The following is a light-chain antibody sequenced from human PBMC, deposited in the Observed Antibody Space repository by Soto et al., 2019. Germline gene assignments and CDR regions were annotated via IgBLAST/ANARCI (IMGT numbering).Light chain of an antibody. CDR1: QSVSSSY. CDR3: QQYGSSPRT. CDR2: GAS. V-gene: IGKV3-20*01. J-gene: IGKJ1*01. Sequence: EIVLTQSPGTLSLSPGEKDTLSCRASQSVSSSYLAWYQQKPGQAPRPLIYGASSRATGIPDRFSGSGSGTDSTLTISRLEPEDFAVYYCQQYGSSPRTFGQGTKVDIK.